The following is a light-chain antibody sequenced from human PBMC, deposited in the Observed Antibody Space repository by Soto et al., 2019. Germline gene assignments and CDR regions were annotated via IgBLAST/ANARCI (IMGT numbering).Light chain of an antibody. CDR3: QQYYSSLT. J-gene: IGKJ2*01. CDR2: WAS. Sequence: DIVMTQSPVSLSVSLGERATINCKSSQTVFHSSYNKDFLAWYQQKPGQPPKLLFYWASTRESVVPARFSGGGSGTDFSLTISSLQDEDVAVYYCQQYYSSLTFGQGTKLEIK. V-gene: IGKV4-1*01. CDR1: QTVFHSSYNKDF.